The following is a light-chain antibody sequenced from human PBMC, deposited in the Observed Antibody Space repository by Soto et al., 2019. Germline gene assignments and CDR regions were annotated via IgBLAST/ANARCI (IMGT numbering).Light chain of an antibody. V-gene: IGLV1-40*01. CDR3: QSYDSSLSGSDVI. CDR2: GNN. J-gene: IGLJ2*01. Sequence: QSVLTQPPSVSVAPGQRVTISCTGSSSNIGAGYDVEWYQQLPGTSPQLLIYGNNNRPSGVPDRFSGSKSGTSASLAITGLQAEDEADYYCQSYDSSLSGSDVIFGGGTKVTVL. CDR1: SSNIGAGYD.